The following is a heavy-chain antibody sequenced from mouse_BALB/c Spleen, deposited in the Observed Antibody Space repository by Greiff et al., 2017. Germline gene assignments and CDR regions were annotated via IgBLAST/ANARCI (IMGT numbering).Heavy chain of an antibody. CDR3: ARNPLDSSGYQFAY. J-gene: IGHJ3*01. Sequence: QVQLKESGAELAKPGASVKMSCKASGYTFTSYWMHWVKQRPGQGLEWIGYINPSTGYTEYNQKFKDKATLTADKSSSTAYMQLSSLTSEDSAVYYCARNPLDSSGYQFAYWGQGTLVTVSA. D-gene: IGHD3-2*01. V-gene: IGHV1-7*01. CDR2: INPSTGYT. CDR1: GYTFTSYW.